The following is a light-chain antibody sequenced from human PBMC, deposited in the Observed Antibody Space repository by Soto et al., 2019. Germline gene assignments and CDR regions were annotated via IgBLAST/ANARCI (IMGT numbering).Light chain of an antibody. CDR3: QQYGFSPGS. V-gene: IGKV3-20*01. CDR1: QSVSSSY. CDR2: GAS. J-gene: IGKJ1*01. Sequence: EIVLTQSPGTLSLSPGERATLSCRASQSVSSSYLAWYQQKPGQAPRLLIYGASSRATGIPDRFSGSGSGTDFTLTISRLEPEDFALYYCQQYGFSPGSFGQGTKVEI.